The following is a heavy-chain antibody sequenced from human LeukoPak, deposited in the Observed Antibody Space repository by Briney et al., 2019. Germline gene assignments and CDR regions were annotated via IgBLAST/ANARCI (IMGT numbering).Heavy chain of an antibody. V-gene: IGHV4-59*02. Sequence: SETLSLTCTVSGGSVNNYYWSWIRQPPGKGLEWIGEIYHSGSTNYNPSLKSRVTISVDKSKNQFSLKLTSVTAADTAVYYCARDRDSSGWYDYWGQGTLVTVSS. J-gene: IGHJ4*02. CDR1: GGSVNNYY. CDR3: ARDRDSSGWYDY. CDR2: IYHSGST. D-gene: IGHD6-19*01.